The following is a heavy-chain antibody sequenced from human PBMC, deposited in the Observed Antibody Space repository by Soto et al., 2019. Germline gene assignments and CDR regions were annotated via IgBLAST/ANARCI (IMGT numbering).Heavy chain of an antibody. Sequence: QVQLVESGGGVVQPGRSLRLSCATSGFSFSDYVMHWVRQAPGKGMEWVAVMGYHGRDKFYAESVKGRFTIARDNSKNTLYLQTNSLRAEHTAVYYCARDAVGQSGTFIFVTWGQGALVTVSS. CDR1: GFSFSDYV. CDR3: ARDAVGQSGTFIFVT. J-gene: IGHJ5*02. V-gene: IGHV3-33*01. D-gene: IGHD1-26*01. CDR2: MGYHGRDK.